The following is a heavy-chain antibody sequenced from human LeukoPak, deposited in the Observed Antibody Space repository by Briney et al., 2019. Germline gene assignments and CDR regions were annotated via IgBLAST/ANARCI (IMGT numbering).Heavy chain of an antibody. D-gene: IGHD3-16*01. CDR2: INPNSGGT. CDR3: ARGSNYVWGSYSSNFDY. J-gene: IGHJ4*02. Sequence: ASVKVSCKASGYTLTGYYMHWVRQAPGQGLEWMGRINPNSGGTNYAQKFQGRVTMTRDTSISAAYMELSRLRSDDTAVYYCARGSNYVWGSYSSNFDYWGQGTLVTVSS. CDR1: GYTLTGYY. V-gene: IGHV1-2*06.